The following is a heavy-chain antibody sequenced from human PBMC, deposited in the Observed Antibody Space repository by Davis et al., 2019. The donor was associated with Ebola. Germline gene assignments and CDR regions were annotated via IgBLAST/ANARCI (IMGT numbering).Heavy chain of an antibody. V-gene: IGHV3-23*01. Sequence: GESLKISCAVSGFTVSSNYMTWVRQAPGKGLEWVSAISGSGGSTYYADSVKGRFTISRDNSKNTLYLQMNSLRAEDTAVHYCAKVDCSGGSCYGMDVWGQGTTVTVSS. CDR3: AKVDCSGGSCYGMDV. CDR2: ISGSGGST. J-gene: IGHJ6*02. D-gene: IGHD2-15*01. CDR1: GFTVSSNY.